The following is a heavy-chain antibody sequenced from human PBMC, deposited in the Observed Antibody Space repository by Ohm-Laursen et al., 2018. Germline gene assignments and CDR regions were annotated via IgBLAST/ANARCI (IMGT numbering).Heavy chain of an antibody. CDR1: GGAISSYY. CDR2: INISGT. CDR3: ASRNCSYTSCYPQFDY. D-gene: IGHD2-2*01. V-gene: IGHV4-4*07. J-gene: IGHJ4*02. Sequence: SETLSLTCTISGGAISSYYWSWIRQPAGKGLEWIGRINISGTNYNPSLKSRVTMSVETPKNQFSLNLSSVIAADTAVYYCASRNCSYTSCYPQFDYWGQGTLVTVSS.